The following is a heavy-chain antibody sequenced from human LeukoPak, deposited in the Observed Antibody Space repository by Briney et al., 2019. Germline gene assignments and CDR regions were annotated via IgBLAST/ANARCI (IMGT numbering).Heavy chain of an antibody. V-gene: IGHV4-59*01. CDR3: ATMVQGIYTYFGS. Sequence: SDTLSLTCTVLGSSISSYYWSWIRQPPGKGLESIGYIYYSGSTNYNPSLKSRVTMSVDTSKNQLSLKLSSVTAADTAVYYCATMVQGIYTYFGSWGQGNLVAVSS. CDR2: IYYSGST. D-gene: IGHD3-10*01. CDR1: GSSISSYY. J-gene: IGHJ4*02.